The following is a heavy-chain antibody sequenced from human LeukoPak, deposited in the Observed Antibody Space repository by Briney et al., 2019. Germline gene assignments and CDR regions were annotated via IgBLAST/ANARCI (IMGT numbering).Heavy chain of an antibody. Sequence: GGSLRLSCAASGFTFSSYGMHWVRQAPGKGLEWVSFIRYDGSNEYYADSVKGRFTISRDNSKNTLYLQMNSLRAEDTAVFYCARESESYDSSGSTFKYWGQGTLVTVSS. CDR2: IRYDGSNE. CDR1: GFTFSSYG. D-gene: IGHD3-22*01. V-gene: IGHV3-30*02. J-gene: IGHJ4*02. CDR3: ARESESYDSSGSTFKY.